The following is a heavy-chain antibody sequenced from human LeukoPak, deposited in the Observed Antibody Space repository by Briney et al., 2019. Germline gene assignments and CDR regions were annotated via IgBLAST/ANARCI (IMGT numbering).Heavy chain of an antibody. CDR3: AKEGPGGYYFDY. CDR1: GFTFSSYG. V-gene: IGHV3-30*18. Sequence: GRSLRLSCAASGFTFSSYGMHWVRQAPGKGLEWVAVISYDGSNKYYAESVKGRFTISRDNSKNTLYLQMNSLRAEDTAVYYCAKEGPGGYYFDYWGQGNLVTVSS. CDR2: ISYDGSNK. D-gene: IGHD2-8*02. J-gene: IGHJ4*02.